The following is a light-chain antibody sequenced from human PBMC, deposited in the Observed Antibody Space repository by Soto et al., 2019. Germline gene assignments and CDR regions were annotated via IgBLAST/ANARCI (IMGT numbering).Light chain of an antibody. J-gene: IGLJ2*01. CDR3: AACDDSLNAVV. CDR2: SSD. V-gene: IGLV1-44*01. Sequence: QSVLTQPPSASGTPGQTVIISCSGTRSNVGSHAVNWYQQLPGTAPKRLIFSSDVRPSGVPDRFSGSKSGTSASLAISGLQSEDEGTYSYAACDDSLNAVVFGGGTELTVL. CDR1: RSNVGSHA.